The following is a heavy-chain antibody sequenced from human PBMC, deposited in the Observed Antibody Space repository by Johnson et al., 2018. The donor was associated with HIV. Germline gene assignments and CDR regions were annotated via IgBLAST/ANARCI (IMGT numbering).Heavy chain of an antibody. V-gene: IGHV3-11*04. J-gene: IGHJ3*02. D-gene: IGHD2-15*01. CDR1: GFRFSDHY. Sequence: VQLVESGGGLVQPGGSLRLSCVASGFRFSDHYMSWIRQAPGKGLEWVSYISSSGTTIYSADSVKGRFTPSRDNTNNSLYLQMNSLKAEDTAVYYCARSKDCSVGTCPDGLDIWGQGTMVIVSS. CDR3: ARSKDCSVGTCPDGLDI. CDR2: ISSSGTTI.